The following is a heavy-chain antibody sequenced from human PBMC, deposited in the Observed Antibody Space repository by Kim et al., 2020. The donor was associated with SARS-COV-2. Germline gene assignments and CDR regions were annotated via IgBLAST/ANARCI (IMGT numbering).Heavy chain of an antibody. Sequence: ADSVKGRFTISRDKSKNTLYLQMNSLRAEDTAVYYCAKGFWNDVVDYFDYWGQGTLVTVSS. V-gene: IGHV3-23*01. CDR3: AKGFWNDVVDYFDY. D-gene: IGHD1-1*01. J-gene: IGHJ4*02.